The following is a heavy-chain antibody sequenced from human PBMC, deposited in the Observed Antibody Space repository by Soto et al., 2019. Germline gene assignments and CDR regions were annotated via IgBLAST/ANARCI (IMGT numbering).Heavy chain of an antibody. J-gene: IGHJ5*02. CDR1: GGSISSSNW. Sequence: QVQLQESGPGLVKPSGTLSLTCAVSGGSISSSNWWSWGRQPPGQGLEWIGEIYHSGSTNYNPSLTSRVTISVDTYKNQFSLKLSSVTAADTAVCYCARDSVSSGWCGNRFDPWGQGTLVTVSS. V-gene: IGHV4-4*02. CDR2: IYHSGST. CDR3: ARDSVSSGWCGNRFDP. D-gene: IGHD6-19*01.